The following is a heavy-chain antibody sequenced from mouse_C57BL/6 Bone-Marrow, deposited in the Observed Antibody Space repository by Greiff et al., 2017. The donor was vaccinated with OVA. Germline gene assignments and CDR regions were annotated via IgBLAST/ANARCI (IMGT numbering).Heavy chain of an antibody. Sequence: VQLQESGAELVRPGASVKLSCKASGYTFTDYYINWVKQRPGQGLEWIARIYPGSGNTYYNEKFKGKATLTAEKSSSTAYMQLSSLTSEDSAVYFCARGDSNYERYFDVWGTGTTVTVSS. D-gene: IGHD2-5*01. V-gene: IGHV1-76*01. CDR2: IYPGSGNT. J-gene: IGHJ1*03. CDR3: ARGDSNYERYFDV. CDR1: GYTFTDYY.